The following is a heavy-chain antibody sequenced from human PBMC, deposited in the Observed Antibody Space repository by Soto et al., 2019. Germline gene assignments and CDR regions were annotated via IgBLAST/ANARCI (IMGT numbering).Heavy chain of an antibody. CDR2: ISTNGGST. CDR3: VKGEYYYDSSGYYPFDY. D-gene: IGHD3-22*01. CDR1: GFTFSSYA. J-gene: IGHJ4*02. V-gene: IGHV3-64D*06. Sequence: PGGSLRLSCSASGFTFSSYAMHWVRQAPEKELKYVSSISTNGGSTHYADSVKGRFTNSRDNSKNTQYLQMSSLRADDTAVYYCVKGEYYYDSSGYYPFDYWGQGTLVTVSS.